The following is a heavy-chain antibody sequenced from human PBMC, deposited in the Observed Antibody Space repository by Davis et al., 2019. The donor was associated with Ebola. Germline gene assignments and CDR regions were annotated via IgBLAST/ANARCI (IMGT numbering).Heavy chain of an antibody. CDR3: AKTKQQLEYFDY. D-gene: IGHD6-13*01. V-gene: IGHV4-39*07. CDR2: IYHSGST. Sequence: MPSETLSLTCTVSGGSISSSSYYWGWIRQPPGKGLEWIGSIYHSGSTNYNPSLKSRVTISVDKSKNQFSLNLNSVTAADTAVYYCAKTKQQLEYFDYWGQGTLVTVSS. J-gene: IGHJ4*02. CDR1: GGSISSSSYY.